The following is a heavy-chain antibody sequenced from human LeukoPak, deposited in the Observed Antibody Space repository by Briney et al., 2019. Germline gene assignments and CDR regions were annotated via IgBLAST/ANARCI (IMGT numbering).Heavy chain of an antibody. J-gene: IGHJ4*02. CDR3: ASHDYGGKRDDY. V-gene: IGHV3-21*01. Sequence: PGGSLRLSCAASGFTFSIYSMNWVRQAPGKGLEWVSSISSSSSYIYYADSVKGRFTISRDNAKNSLYLQMNSLRAEDTAVYYCASHDYGGKRDDYWGQGTLVTVSS. CDR2: ISSSSSYI. CDR1: GFTFSIYS. D-gene: IGHD4-23*01.